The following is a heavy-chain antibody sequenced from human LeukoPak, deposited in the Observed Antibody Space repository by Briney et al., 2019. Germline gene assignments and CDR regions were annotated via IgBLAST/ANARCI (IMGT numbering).Heavy chain of an antibody. CDR2: IYCTGGT. CDR1: GGSISSHY. Sequence: PSETLSLTCTVSGGSISSHYWSWIRQPPGKGLEWIGYIYCTGGTMYNPSLKSRVTILMDTSKNQISLQMRSVTTADTAVYYCAGTANGGYWGRGILVTVSS. J-gene: IGHJ4*02. CDR3: AGTANGGY. V-gene: IGHV4-59*11. D-gene: IGHD2-21*02.